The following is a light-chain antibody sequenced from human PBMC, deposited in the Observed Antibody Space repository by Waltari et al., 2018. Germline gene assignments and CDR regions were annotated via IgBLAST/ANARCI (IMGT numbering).Light chain of an antibody. V-gene: IGKV3-20*01. CDR3: QHYVRLPAT. Sequence: EIVLTQSPGTLSLSPGERVTLTCRASQRVSRSLAWYQQKPGQAPRLLIYAASSRATGIPGRVSGSGSGTDFSLTISRLEPEDFAVYYCQHYVRLPATFGQGTKVEI. CDR2: AAS. CDR1: QRVSRS. J-gene: IGKJ1*01.